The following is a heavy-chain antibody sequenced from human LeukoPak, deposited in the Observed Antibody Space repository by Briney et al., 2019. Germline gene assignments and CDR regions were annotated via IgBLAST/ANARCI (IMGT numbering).Heavy chain of an antibody. CDR1: GYTLIELS. J-gene: IGHJ4*02. V-gene: IGHV1-24*01. D-gene: IGHD1-26*01. CDR3: ATVVGATSTFDY. CDR2: FDPEDGET. Sequence: ASVKVSCKVSGYTLIELSMHWVRQAPGKGLEWMGGFDPEDGETIYAQKFQGRVTMTEDTSTDTAYMELSSLRSEDTAVYYCATVVGATSTFDYWGQGTLVTVSS.